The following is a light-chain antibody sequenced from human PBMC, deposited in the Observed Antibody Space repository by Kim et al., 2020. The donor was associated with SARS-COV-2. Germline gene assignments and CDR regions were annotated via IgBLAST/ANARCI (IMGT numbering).Light chain of an antibody. CDR2: LNSDGSY. Sequence: QPVLTQSPSASASLGASVKLTCTLSSVHSNYAIAWHQQRPAKGPRYLMKLNSDGSYTKGDGIPDRFSGSSSWAERYLTISSLQSEDEADYYCQTWVTGIHVFGGGTKLTVL. CDR1: SVHSNYA. V-gene: IGLV4-69*01. CDR3: QTWVTGIHV. J-gene: IGLJ3*02.